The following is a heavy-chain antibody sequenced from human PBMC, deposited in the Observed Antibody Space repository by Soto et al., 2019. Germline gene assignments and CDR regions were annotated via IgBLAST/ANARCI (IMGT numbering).Heavy chain of an antibody. CDR2: INHSGST. V-gene: IGHV4-34*01. CDR3: AVTYYDFWSGYTYFDY. CDR1: GGSFSGYY. Sequence: TLSLTCAVYGGSFSGYYWSWIRQPPGKGLEWIGEINHSGSTNYNPSLKSRVTISVDTSKNQFSLKLSSVTAADTAVYYCAVTYYDFWSGYTYFDYWGQGTLVTVSS. D-gene: IGHD3-3*01. J-gene: IGHJ4*02.